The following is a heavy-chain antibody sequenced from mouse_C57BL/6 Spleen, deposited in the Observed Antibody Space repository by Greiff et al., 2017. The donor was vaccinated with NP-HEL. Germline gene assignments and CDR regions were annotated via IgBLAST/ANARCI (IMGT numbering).Heavy chain of an antibody. CDR3: ARGAYYYGSRSYFDY. V-gene: IGHV1-64*01. Sequence: VQLQQPGAELVKPGASVKLSCKASGYTFTSYWMHWVKQRPGQGLEWIGMIHPNSGSTNYNEKFKSKATLTVDKSSSTAYMQLSSLTSEDSAVYYCARGAYYYGSRSYFDYWGQGTTLTVSS. D-gene: IGHD1-1*01. CDR2: IHPNSGST. J-gene: IGHJ2*01. CDR1: GYTFTSYW.